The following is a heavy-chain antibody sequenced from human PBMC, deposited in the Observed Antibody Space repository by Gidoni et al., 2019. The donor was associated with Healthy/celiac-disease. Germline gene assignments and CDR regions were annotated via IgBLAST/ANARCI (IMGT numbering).Heavy chain of an antibody. J-gene: IGHJ6*02. Sequence: QVQLVQSGAVVKKPGSSVKVSCKASGGTYSSYALRGVRQAPGQGLEWRGGIIPIFGTANYAQKFQGRVTSTADESTSTAYMELSSLRAEDTAVYYCARSPRSSWAYGMDVWGQGTTVTVSS. CDR1: GGTYSSYA. CDR3: ARSPRSSWAYGMDV. V-gene: IGHV1-69*01. D-gene: IGHD6-13*01. CDR2: IIPIFGTA.